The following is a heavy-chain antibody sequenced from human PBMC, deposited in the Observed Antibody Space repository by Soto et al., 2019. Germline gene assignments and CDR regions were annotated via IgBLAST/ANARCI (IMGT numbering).Heavy chain of an antibody. CDR1: GFTFGSYA. J-gene: IGHJ5*02. Sequence: EVQLLESGGGLVQPGGSLRLSCAASGFTFGSYAMSWVRQAPGKGLEWVSAISGSGGSTYYADSVKGRFTISRDNSKNTLYLQMNSLRDEDTAVYYCAKDRVQAYHDYVWGTPNWFDPWGQGSLVPVSS. CDR2: ISGSGGST. CDR3: AKDRVQAYHDYVWGTPNWFDP. V-gene: IGHV3-23*01. D-gene: IGHD3-16*01.